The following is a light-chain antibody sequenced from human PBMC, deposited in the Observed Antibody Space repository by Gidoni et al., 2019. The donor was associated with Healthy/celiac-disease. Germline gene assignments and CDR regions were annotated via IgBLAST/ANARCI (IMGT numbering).Light chain of an antibody. CDR2: AAS. J-gene: IGKJ4*01. CDR1: QSISSY. Sequence: DIQMTQSPSSLSASVGARVTITCRASQSISSYLNWYQQKPGKAPKLLIYAASSLQSGVPSRFSGRGSGTDFNLTISSLQPEDFAKYYCQQSYSTLTFGGGTKVEIK. CDR3: QQSYSTLT. V-gene: IGKV1-39*01.